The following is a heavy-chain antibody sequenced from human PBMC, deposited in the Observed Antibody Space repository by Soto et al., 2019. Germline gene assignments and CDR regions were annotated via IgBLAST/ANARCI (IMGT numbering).Heavy chain of an antibody. CDR3: ARDNSYYYYGMDV. CDR1: GGTFSSYA. V-gene: IGHV1-69*13. J-gene: IGHJ6*02. CDR2: IIPIFGTA. Sequence: ASVKVSCKASGGTFSSYAISWVRQAPGQGLEWMGGIIPIFGTANYAQKFQGRVTITADESTSTAYMELSSLRSEDTAVYYCARDNSYYYYGMDVWGQGTTVTVSS.